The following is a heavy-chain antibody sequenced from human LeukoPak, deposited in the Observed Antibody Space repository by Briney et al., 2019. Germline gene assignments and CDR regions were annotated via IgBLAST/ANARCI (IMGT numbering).Heavy chain of an antibody. CDR2: INPNSGGT. CDR1: GYTFTGYY. J-gene: IGHJ2*01. CDR3: AINPDSSGGGSDWYFDL. D-gene: IGHD3-22*01. Sequence: GASVKVSCKASGYTFTGYYMHWVRQAPGQGLEWMGWINPNSGGTSYAQNFQGRVTMTRDTSINTAYMELSRLRSDDTAVYYCAINPDSSGGGSDWYFDLWGRGTLVTVSS. V-gene: IGHV1-2*02.